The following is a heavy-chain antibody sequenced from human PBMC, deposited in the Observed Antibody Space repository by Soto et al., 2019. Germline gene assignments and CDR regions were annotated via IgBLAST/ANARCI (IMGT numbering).Heavy chain of an antibody. CDR3: ARSDCSGGSCYSD. CDR1: GGSFSGYY. V-gene: IGHV4-34*01. D-gene: IGHD2-15*01. CDR2: INHSGST. Sequence: QVQLQQWGAGLLKPSETLSLTCAVYGGSFSGYYWSWIRQPPGKGLEWIGEINHSGSTNYNPSLKSRVTISVYTSKNQFSLKLSSVTAADTAVYYCARSDCSGGSCYSDWGQGTLVTVSS. J-gene: IGHJ4*02.